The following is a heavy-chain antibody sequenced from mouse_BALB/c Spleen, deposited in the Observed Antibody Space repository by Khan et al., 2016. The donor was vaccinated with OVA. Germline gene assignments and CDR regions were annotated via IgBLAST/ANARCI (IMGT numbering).Heavy chain of an antibody. CDR2: IYPGTNNT. CDR3: AREEALYYVDY. Sequence: QIQLVQSGAELVRPGASVKLSCKTSGYIFTSYWIHWVQQRSGQGLEWIARIYPGTNNTYYNEKLKDKATLTADKSSRTAYMQLSSLTSEDSAVYFCAREEALYYVDYWGQGTTLTVSS. D-gene: IGHD3-2*02. V-gene: IGHV1-76*01. J-gene: IGHJ2*01. CDR1: GYIFTSYW.